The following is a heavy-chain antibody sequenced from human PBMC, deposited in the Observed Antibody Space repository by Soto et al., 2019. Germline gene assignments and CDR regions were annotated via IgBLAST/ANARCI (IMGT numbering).Heavy chain of an antibody. CDR1: GFTFSSYW. D-gene: IGHD3-22*01. CDR2: INTDGSGT. V-gene: IGHV3-74*01. Sequence: PGESLKISCAASGFTFSSYWMHWVRQAPGTGLIWVSRINTDGSGTTYADSVRGRFTISRDNAKNTVYLQMNSLRAEDTAVYYCARTGYYYDNKGYDFDYWGQGTLVTVSS. J-gene: IGHJ4*02. CDR3: ARTGYYYDNKGYDFDY.